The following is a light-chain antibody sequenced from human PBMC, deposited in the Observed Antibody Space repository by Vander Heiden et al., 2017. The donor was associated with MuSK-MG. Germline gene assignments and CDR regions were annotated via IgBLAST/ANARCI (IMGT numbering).Light chain of an antibody. J-gene: IGLJ3*02. CDR1: NIGSKS. CDR2: YDS. CDR3: QVWDSSSDHWV. V-gene: IGLV3-21*04. Sequence: SSVLTQPPSVSVAPGKTARITCGGNNIGSKSVHWYQQKPGQAPVLVIYYDSDRPSGIPERFSGSNSGNTATLTISRVEAGDEADYYCQVWDSSSDHWVFGGGTKLTVL.